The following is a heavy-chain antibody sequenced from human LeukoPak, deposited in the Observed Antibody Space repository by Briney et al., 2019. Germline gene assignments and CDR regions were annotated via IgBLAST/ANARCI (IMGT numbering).Heavy chain of an antibody. CDR2: TSGSAIYT. D-gene: IGHD4-23*01. V-gene: IGHV3-11*05. CDR3: ARGTFYGGNSPFAFDI. J-gene: IGHJ3*02. CDR1: GFTFSDYY. Sequence: GGSLRLSCAASGFTFSDYYMGWIRQAPGKGLEWVSYTSGSAIYTDYANSVKGRFTISRDNAKNSVYLQMNSLRAEDTAVYYCARGTFYGGNSPFAFDIWGQGTMVTVSS.